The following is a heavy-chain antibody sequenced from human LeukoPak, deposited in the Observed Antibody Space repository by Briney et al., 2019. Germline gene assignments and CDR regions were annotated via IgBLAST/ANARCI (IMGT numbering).Heavy chain of an antibody. CDR2: IHSSGTT. Sequence: GGSLRLSCAASGFTVRSNYMSWVRQAPGRGLEWVSVIHSSGTTYYEDSVKGRFTMSRDNSKNMLYLQMNSLRGEDTALYYCARDLMVGATWVVWFDPWGQGTLVTVSS. CDR3: ARDLMVGATWVVWFDP. D-gene: IGHD1-26*01. J-gene: IGHJ5*02. CDR1: GFTVRSNY. V-gene: IGHV3-53*01.